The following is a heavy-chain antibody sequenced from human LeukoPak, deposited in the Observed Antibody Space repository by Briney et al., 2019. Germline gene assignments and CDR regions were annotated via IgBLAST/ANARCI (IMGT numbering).Heavy chain of an antibody. CDR3: ARDQVAGTTTMPSGWFDP. CDR1: GYTFTSYG. Sequence: GASVKVSCKASGYTFTSYGISWVRQAPGQGLEWMGWISAYNGNTNYAQKLQGRVTMTTDTSTSTAYMELRSLRSDDTAVYYCARDQVAGTTTMPSGWFDPWGQGTLVTVSS. D-gene: IGHD2-15*01. J-gene: IGHJ5*02. CDR2: ISAYNGNT. V-gene: IGHV1-18*01.